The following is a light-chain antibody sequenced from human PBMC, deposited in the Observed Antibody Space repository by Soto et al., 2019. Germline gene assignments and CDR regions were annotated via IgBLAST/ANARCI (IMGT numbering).Light chain of an antibody. CDR2: KAS. CDR1: QSITDW. J-gene: IGKJ1*01. V-gene: IGKV1-5*03. Sequence: DIQMTQTPSTLSASVGGRVTITCRASQSITDWLAWYQQKPGKAPKFLIYKASNLEGGVPSRFSGSGSGTEFTLTLSSVQLDDFATYYCQYWDDYSWTFGQGTKVEIK. CDR3: QYWDDYSWT.